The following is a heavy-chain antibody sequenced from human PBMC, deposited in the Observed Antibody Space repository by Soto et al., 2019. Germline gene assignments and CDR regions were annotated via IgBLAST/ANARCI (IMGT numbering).Heavy chain of an antibody. CDR2: IWYDGSNK. CDR1: GFTFSSYG. Sequence: QVQLVESWGGVVQPGRSLRLSCAASGFTFSSYGMHWVRQAPGKGLEWVAVIWYDGSNKYYADSVKGRFTISRDNSKNTLYLQMNSLRAEDTAVYYCARGHDAFDIWGQGTMVTVSS. V-gene: IGHV3-33*01. J-gene: IGHJ3*02. CDR3: ARGHDAFDI.